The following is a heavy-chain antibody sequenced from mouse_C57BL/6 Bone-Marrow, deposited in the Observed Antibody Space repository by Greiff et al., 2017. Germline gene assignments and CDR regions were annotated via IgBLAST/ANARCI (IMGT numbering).Heavy chain of an antibody. CDR3: TRRGYCYGSSLDY. CDR2: LYPGNSDT. Sequence: EVQLQQSGTVLARPGASVKMSCTTSGYTFTSYWMHWVHQRPGQGLEWIGALYPGNSDTSYNQKFKGKAKLTAVTSASTAYMELSSLTNEDSAVYYCTRRGYCYGSSLDYWGQGTTLTVSS. D-gene: IGHD1-1*01. CDR1: GYTFTSYW. V-gene: IGHV1-5*01. J-gene: IGHJ2*01.